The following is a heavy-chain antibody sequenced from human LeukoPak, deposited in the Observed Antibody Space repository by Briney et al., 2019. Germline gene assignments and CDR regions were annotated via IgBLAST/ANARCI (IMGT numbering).Heavy chain of an antibody. Sequence: ASVKVSCKASGYTFTSYGISWVRQAPGQGLEWMGWISAYNGNTNYAQKLQGRVTMTTDTSTSTAYMELRSLRSDDTAVYYCARYTPHLHYDYVWGSYRYTLDYWGQGTLVTVSS. CDR1: GYTFTSYG. J-gene: IGHJ4*02. V-gene: IGHV1-18*01. CDR3: ARYTPHLHYDYVWGSYRYTLDY. D-gene: IGHD3-16*02. CDR2: ISAYNGNT.